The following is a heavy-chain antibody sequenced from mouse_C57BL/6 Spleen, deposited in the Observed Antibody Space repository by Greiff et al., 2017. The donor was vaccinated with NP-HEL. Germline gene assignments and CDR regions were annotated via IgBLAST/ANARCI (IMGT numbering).Heavy chain of an antibody. Sequence: QVQLQQSGAELVRPGTSVKMSCKASGYTFTNYWIGWAKQRPGHGLEWIGDIYPGGGYTNYNEKFKGKATLTADKSSSTAYMQFSSLPSEDSAIYYCARRGGTTGDAMDYWGQGTSVTVSS. V-gene: IGHV1-63*01. CDR3: ARRGGTTGDAMDY. D-gene: IGHD1-1*01. CDR1: GYTFTNYW. CDR2: IYPGGGYT. J-gene: IGHJ4*01.